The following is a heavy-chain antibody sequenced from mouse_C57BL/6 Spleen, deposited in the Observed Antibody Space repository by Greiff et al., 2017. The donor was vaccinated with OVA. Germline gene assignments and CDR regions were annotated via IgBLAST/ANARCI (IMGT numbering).Heavy chain of an antibody. CDR1: GFTFSDYG. CDR2: ISSGSRTI. D-gene: IGHD2-4*01. Sequence: EVMLVESGGGLVKPGGSLKLSCAASGFTFSDYGMHWVRQAPATGLEWVAYISSGSRTISYAATVKGRFTISRDNAKNTLFLQMTSLRSEDTAMYYCARARSIYYDYVDDWGQGTTLTVSS. CDR3: ARARSIYYDYVDD. J-gene: IGHJ2*01. V-gene: IGHV5-17*01.